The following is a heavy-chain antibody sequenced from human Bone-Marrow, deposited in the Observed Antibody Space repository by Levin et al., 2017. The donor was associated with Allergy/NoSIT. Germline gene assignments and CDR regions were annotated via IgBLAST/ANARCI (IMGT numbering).Heavy chain of an antibody. J-gene: IGHJ5*02. V-gene: IGHV3-72*01. CDR1: GFPFSDHY. CDR2: TKNKARGYTT. D-gene: IGHD1-7*01. CDR3: ARDAGTTNL. Sequence: QTGGSLRLSCVASGFPFSDHYMDWVRQAPGKGLEWVGRTKNKARGYTTEYAASVQGRFTISRDDSKNSLYLQMNSLKIEDTAVYFCARDAGTTNLWGQGTLVTVSS.